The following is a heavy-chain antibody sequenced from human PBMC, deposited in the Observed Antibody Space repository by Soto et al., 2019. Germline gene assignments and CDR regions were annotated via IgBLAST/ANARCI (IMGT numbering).Heavy chain of an antibody. D-gene: IGHD2-21*02. Sequence: QEQLQESGPGRVKSSETLSLTCTLSGGSVNSGSFYWSWLRQPPGKGLEWIGQVYFSGSTIYNPSLKSRLTIAVDTSKNQFSLKLTSVTAADTAVYYCAGSMVVSGYFYYGMDVWGQGTTVTVSS. CDR2: VYFSGST. V-gene: IGHV4-61*01. CDR3: AGSMVVSGYFYYGMDV. CDR1: GGSVNSGSFY. J-gene: IGHJ6*02.